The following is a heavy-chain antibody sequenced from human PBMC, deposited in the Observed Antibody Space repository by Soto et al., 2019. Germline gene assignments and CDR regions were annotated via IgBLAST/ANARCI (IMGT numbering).Heavy chain of an antibody. Sequence: ESGGGVVQPGRSLRLSCGASGFTFSSYTIHWVRQAPGKGLEWVAVISYDGSNEYYADSVKGRFSISRDNSKNMLHLQMNSLRGEDTAVYYCARCSRWLQSNFDYWGQGTLVTVSS. D-gene: IGHD5-12*01. V-gene: IGHV3-30-3*01. CDR3: ARCSRWLQSNFDY. CDR2: ISYDGSNE. CDR1: GFTFSSYT. J-gene: IGHJ4*02.